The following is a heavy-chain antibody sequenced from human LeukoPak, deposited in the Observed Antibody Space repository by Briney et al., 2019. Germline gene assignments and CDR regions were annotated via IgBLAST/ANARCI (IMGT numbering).Heavy chain of an antibody. V-gene: IGHV3-48*03. CDR2: ISSSGSTI. D-gene: IGHD3-22*01. CDR1: GFTFSSYE. J-gene: IGHJ4*02. Sequence: PGGSLRLSCAAPGFTFSSYEMNWVRQAPGKGLEWVSYISSSGSTIYYADSVKGRFTISRDNAKNSLYLQMNSLRAEDTAVYYCARDIPGGLGDSSGSDYWGQGTLVTVSS. CDR3: ARDIPGGLGDSSGSDY.